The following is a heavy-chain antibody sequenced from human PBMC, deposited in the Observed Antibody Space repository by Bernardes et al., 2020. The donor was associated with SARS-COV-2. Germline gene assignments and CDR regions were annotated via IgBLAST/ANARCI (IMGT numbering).Heavy chain of an antibody. D-gene: IGHD3-22*01. CDR1: GGSISSSY. Sequence: SETLSLTCTVSGGSISSSYWSWIRQPPGKGLEWIGHIYYSGSTNYNHSLKSRVTISVDTSKNQFSLTLSSVTAADTAVYYGARGAFGALDYGGRIVVVPTPDFDYWGQGTLVTVSS. J-gene: IGHJ4*02. V-gene: IGHV4-59*01. CDR3: ARGAFGALDYGGRIVVVPTPDFDY. CDR2: IYYSGST.